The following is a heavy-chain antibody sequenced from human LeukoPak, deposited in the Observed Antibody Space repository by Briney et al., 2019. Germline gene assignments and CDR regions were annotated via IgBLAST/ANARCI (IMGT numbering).Heavy chain of an antibody. D-gene: IGHD6-19*01. J-gene: IGHJ4*02. CDR2: IYYSGTT. CDR1: GGSISSDY. Sequence: SETLSLTCTVSGGSISSDYWSWIRQPPGKGLEWIGYIYYSGTTTYNPSLKSRVTISVDTSKNQFSLKLSSVTAADTAVYYCALESIAVAGTGYYFDYWGQGTLVTVSS. V-gene: IGHV4-59*12. CDR3: ALESIAVAGTGYYFDY.